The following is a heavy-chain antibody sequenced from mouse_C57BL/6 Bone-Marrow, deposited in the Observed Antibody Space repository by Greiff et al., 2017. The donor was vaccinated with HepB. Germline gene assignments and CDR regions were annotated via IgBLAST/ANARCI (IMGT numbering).Heavy chain of an antibody. Sequence: DVMLVESGGGLVKPGGSLKLSCAASGFTFSDYGMHWVRQAPEKGLEWVAYISSGSSTIYYADTVKGRFTISRDNAKNTLFLQMTSLRSEDTAMYYCARPNGYSFAYWGQGTLVTVSA. V-gene: IGHV5-17*01. CDR1: GFTFSDYG. CDR3: ARPNGYSFAY. CDR2: ISSGSSTI. D-gene: IGHD2-3*01. J-gene: IGHJ3*01.